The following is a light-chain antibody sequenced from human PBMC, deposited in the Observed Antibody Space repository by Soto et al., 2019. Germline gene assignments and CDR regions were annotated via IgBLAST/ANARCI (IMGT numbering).Light chain of an antibody. CDR1: QSVSNW. CDR3: QQYNSYSPLT. Sequence: GDRVIITCRASQSVSNWLAWYQQKPGKAPKLLIYAASSLESGVPSRFSGSRSGTEFTLTISSLQPDDYATYYCQQYNSYSPLTFGGGAKVDIK. J-gene: IGKJ4*01. CDR2: AAS. V-gene: IGKV1-5*01.